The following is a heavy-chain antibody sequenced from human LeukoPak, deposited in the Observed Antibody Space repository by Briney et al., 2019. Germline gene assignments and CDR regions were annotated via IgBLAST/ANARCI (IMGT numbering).Heavy chain of an antibody. V-gene: IGHV3-53*01. CDR3: AKVPHLYYGSGSYQLDY. D-gene: IGHD3-10*01. CDR1: GFTVSNYY. Sequence: PGDSLRLSCAASGFTVSNYYMSWVRQAPGKGLEWLAVLYTNGPTYYADSVKGRFTVSRDNSKKALYLQMNSLRADDTAVYYCAKVPHLYYGSGSYQLDYWGQGTLVTVSS. CDR2: LYTNGPT. J-gene: IGHJ4*02.